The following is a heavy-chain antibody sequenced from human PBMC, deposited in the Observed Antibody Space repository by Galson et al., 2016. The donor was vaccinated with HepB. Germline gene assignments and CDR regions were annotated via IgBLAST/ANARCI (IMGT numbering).Heavy chain of an antibody. Sequence: SLRLSCAASGFTFTSYVMTWVRQAPGKGLEWVSSITADAGNTYYADSVKGRFTISRDNSKSTLSLQMNSLRAEDKAIYYCTRDDSYGLDVWGQGTTVTVS. J-gene: IGHJ6*02. CDR1: GFTFTSYV. D-gene: IGHD2-21*02. CDR3: TRDDSYGLDV. V-gene: IGHV3-23*01. CDR2: ITADAGNT.